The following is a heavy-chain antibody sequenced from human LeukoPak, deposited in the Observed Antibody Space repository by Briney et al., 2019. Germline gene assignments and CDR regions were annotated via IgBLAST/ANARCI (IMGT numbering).Heavy chain of an antibody. J-gene: IGHJ5*02. V-gene: IGHV1-46*01. CDR1: GYTFTSYY. CDR3: ARELYYDFWSGCYFRVSRWFDP. CDR2: INPSGGST. Sequence: ASVKVSCKASGYTFTSYYMHWVRQAPGQGLEWMGIINPSGGSTSYAQKFQGRVTMTRDTSTSTVYMELSSLRSEDTAVYYCARELYYDFWSGCYFRVSRWFDPWGQGTLVTVSS. D-gene: IGHD3-3*01.